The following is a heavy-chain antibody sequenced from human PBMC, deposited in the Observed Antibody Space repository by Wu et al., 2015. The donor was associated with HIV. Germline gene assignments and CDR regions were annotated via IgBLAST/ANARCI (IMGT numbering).Heavy chain of an antibody. J-gene: IGHJ4*02. CDR2: IIPIFDTA. V-gene: IGHV1-69*12. D-gene: IGHD5-24*01. CDR3: AQSIVEMAPLIDY. CDR1: EGTFSIYS. Sequence: QVQLVQSGAEVKKPGSSVKVSCKASEGTFSIYSISWVRQAPGQRLEWMGGIIPIFDTANYAQKFQGRVTITADESTSTAYMELSSLRSEDTAVYYCAQSIVEMAPLIDYWGQGTLAPSPQ.